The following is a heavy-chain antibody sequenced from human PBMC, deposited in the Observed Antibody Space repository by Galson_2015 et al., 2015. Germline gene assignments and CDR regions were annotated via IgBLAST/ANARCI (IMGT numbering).Heavy chain of an antibody. D-gene: IGHD1-26*01. J-gene: IGHJ5*02. CDR3: GRPGPIVGARRWGWFDT. V-gene: IGHV4-39*01. CDR2: ICYSGSS. Sequence: SETLSLTCTVSGGSISSLYFYWAWLRQSPGKGLEWIGWICYSGSSYYNPSLKSRVSISVDTSKNQFSMKLSSVTAAATAVYYCGRPGPIVGARRWGWFDTWGQGTLVTVSS. CDR1: GGSISSLYFY.